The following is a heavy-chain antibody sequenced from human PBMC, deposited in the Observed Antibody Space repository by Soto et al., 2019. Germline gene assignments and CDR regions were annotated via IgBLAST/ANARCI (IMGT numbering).Heavy chain of an antibody. CDR1: GFTLNNYW. D-gene: IGHD2-2*01. CDR3: ARDWRSNRWYYFDS. V-gene: IGHV3-74*01. Sequence: EVLLVESGGGVVQPGGSLRLSCAASGFTLNNYWMHWVRQAPGKGLEWVSRINIDGRSTTYADSVKGRFSISRDDAKNTLFLQMNSLRAEDTAVYYCARDWRSNRWYYFDSWGQGTLDTVSS. CDR2: INIDGRST. J-gene: IGHJ5*01.